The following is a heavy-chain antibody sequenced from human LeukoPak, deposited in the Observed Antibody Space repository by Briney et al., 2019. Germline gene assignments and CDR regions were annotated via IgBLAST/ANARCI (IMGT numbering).Heavy chain of an antibody. Sequence: ASVTVSCMASAYTFITYVFTWVRQAPGQGLEWMGRINPNSGGTNYAQKFQGRVTMTRDTSISTAYMELSRLRSDDTAVYYCARERIRIVVVIRDAFDIWGQGTMVTVSS. CDR3: ARERIRIVVVIRDAFDI. D-gene: IGHD3-22*01. CDR2: INPNSGGT. CDR1: AYTFITYV. V-gene: IGHV1-2*06. J-gene: IGHJ3*02.